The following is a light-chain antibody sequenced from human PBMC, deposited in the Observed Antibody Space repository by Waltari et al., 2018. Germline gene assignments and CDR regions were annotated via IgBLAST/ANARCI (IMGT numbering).Light chain of an antibody. CDR3: NSRDSSLNHQV. CDR1: SLSRNH. V-gene: IGLV3-19*01. J-gene: IGLJ1*01. CDR2: GDN. Sequence: SSELTQDPAVSVALGQTVRITCQGDSLSRNHASWHQQKPGQAPVLVIYGDNRRPPGIPDRFSGSSSGDTASVTITGAQVEDEADYYCNSRDSSLNHQVFGTGTWVTVL.